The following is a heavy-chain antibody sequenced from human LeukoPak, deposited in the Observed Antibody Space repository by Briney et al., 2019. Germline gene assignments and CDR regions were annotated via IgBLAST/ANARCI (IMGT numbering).Heavy chain of an antibody. Sequence: GGSLRLSCAASGFTFSSYGMHWVRQAPGKGLEWVAFIRYDGSNKYYADSVRGRFTISRDNSKNTLYLQMNSLRAEDTAVYYCAKGLWTNYYYYYYMDVWGKGTTVTVSS. CDR3: AKGLWTNYYYYYYMDV. CDR2: IRYDGSNK. CDR1: GFTFSSYG. J-gene: IGHJ6*03. D-gene: IGHD2/OR15-2a*01. V-gene: IGHV3-30*02.